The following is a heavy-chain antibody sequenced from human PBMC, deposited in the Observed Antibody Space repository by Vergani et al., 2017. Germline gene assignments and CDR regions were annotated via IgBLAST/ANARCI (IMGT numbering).Heavy chain of an antibody. D-gene: IGHD2-21*02. V-gene: IGHV3-15*07. Sequence: EVQLVESGGGIVKPGGSLRLSCVASGFSFRNAWMNWVRRTPGKGLEWVGRIKSTFDRGTTDYAAAVKGRFTISRDDSKNTLFLQMNGLKTEDIGVYYCTTDPRYWGDGSCDWIRDHHYYGMDVWGQGTTVTVSS. J-gene: IGHJ6*02. CDR1: GFSFRNAW. CDR2: IKSTFDRGTT. CDR3: TTDPRYWGDGSCDWIRDHHYYGMDV.